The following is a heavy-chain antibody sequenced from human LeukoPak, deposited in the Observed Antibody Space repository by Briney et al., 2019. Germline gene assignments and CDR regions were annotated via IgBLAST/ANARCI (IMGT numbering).Heavy chain of an antibody. V-gene: IGHV3-23*01. J-gene: IGHJ5*02. CDR2: ISGSGGSI. Sequence: PGGSLRLSCAASGFTFSSYAMSWVRQAPGKGLEWVSAISGSGGSIYYADSVKGRFTISRDNSKNTLYLQMNSLRAEDTAVYYCAKVLGYCSSTSCYGPYWFDPWGQGTLVTVSS. D-gene: IGHD2-2*01. CDR3: AKVLGYCSSTSCYGPYWFDP. CDR1: GFTFSSYA.